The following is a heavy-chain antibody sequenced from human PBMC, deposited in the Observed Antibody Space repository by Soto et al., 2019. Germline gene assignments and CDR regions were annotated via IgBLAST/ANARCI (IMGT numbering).Heavy chain of an antibody. CDR1: GGSFSGYY. D-gene: IGHD2-8*02. V-gene: IGHV4-34*01. CDR2: INHSGST. J-gene: IGHJ4*02. Sequence: PSEPLSLTCAVYGGSFSGYYWTWIRQPPGTGLEWIGEINHSGSTNYNPSLKSRFTISVDTSKNQFSLKLTSVTAADTAVYYCARDKITGLFDYWGQGTLVTVSS. CDR3: ARDKITGLFDY.